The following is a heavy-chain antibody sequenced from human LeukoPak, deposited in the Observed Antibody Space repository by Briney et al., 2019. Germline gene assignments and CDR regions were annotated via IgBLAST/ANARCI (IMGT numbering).Heavy chain of an antibody. V-gene: IGHV4-61*02. D-gene: IGHD3-22*01. CDR3: ARGSGTYYYDSSGYYLDY. CDR2: IYTSGST. CDR1: GGSISSGSYY. Sequence: SETLSLTCTVSGGSISSGSYYWSWIRQPAGKGLEWIGRIYTSGSTNYNPSLKSRVTISVDTSKNQFSLRLSSVTAADTAVYYCARGSGTYYYDSSGYYLDYWGQGTLVTVSS. J-gene: IGHJ4*02.